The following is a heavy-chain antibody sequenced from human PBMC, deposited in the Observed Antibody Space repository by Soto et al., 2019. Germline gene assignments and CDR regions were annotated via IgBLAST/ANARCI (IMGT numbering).Heavy chain of an antibody. Sequence: EVQLVESGGGLEQPAGSLRLSCAASGFTLSSSEMNWVRQAPGKGLEWVSYVGSSGNTKYYADSVKGRFTISRDNAKNSLYLQMNSLRAEDTAVYYCARGLEYYFKPGVFDIWGQGTMVTVSS. J-gene: IGHJ3*02. CDR3: ARGLEYYFKPGVFDI. CDR1: GFTLSSSE. V-gene: IGHV3-48*03. D-gene: IGHD1-26*01. CDR2: VGSSGNTK.